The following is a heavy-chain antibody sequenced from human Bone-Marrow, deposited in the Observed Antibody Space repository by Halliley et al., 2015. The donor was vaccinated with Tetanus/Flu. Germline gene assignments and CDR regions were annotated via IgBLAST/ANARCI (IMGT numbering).Heavy chain of an antibody. J-gene: IGHJ4*02. D-gene: IGHD3-10*02. Sequence: GVIYPDDSATTYSPSFQGHVPISADRSINTAYLQWDSLRASDPATYYCARPLYVTSSGPFGYWGQGTLVTVSS. CDR2: IYPDDSAT. V-gene: IGHV5-51*01. CDR3: ARPLYVTSSGPFGY.